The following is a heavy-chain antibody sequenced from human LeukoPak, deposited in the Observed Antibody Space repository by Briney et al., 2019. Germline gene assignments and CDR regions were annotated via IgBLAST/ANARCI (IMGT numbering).Heavy chain of an antibody. CDR2: INPSGGST. CDR3: ARDSSGWAFDY. J-gene: IGHJ4*02. CDR1: GYTFTSYG. V-gene: IGHV1-46*01. D-gene: IGHD6-19*01. Sequence: ASVKVSCKASGYTFTSYGISWVRQAPGQGLEWMGIINPSGGSTSYAQKFQGRVTITRDTSTSTVYMELSSLRSEDTAVYYCARDSSGWAFDYWGPGTLVTVSS.